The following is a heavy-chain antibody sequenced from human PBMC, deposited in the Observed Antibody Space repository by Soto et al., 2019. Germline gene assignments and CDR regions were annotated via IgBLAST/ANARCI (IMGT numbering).Heavy chain of an antibody. CDR2: LYTEGTT. CDR3: VRPRPSGENYGMDV. J-gene: IGHJ6*02. Sequence: EVQLVESGGGLIQPGGSLRLPCVASGLTVSHNYMAWVRQAPEMGLEWVSILYTEGTTYYADSVKGRFTISRDSSKNTLFLQMDSLRAEDTAVYYCVRPRPSGENYGMDVWGQGTTVTVSS. CDR1: GLTVSHNY. V-gene: IGHV3-53*01. D-gene: IGHD3-16*01.